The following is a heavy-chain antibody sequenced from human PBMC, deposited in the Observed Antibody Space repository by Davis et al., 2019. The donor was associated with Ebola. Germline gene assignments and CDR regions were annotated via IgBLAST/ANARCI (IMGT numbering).Heavy chain of an antibody. D-gene: IGHD4-17*01. V-gene: IGHV3-33*08. CDR1: GFTFSSYW. CDR2: IWYDGSNK. J-gene: IGHJ4*02. CDR3: ARQDTVTKRAISHYYFDY. Sequence: GESLKISCAASGFTFSSYWMSWVRQAPGKGLEWVAVIWYDGSNKYYADSVKGRFTISRDNSKNPLYLQMNSLRAEDTAVYYCARQDTVTKRAISHYYFDYWGQGTLVTVSS.